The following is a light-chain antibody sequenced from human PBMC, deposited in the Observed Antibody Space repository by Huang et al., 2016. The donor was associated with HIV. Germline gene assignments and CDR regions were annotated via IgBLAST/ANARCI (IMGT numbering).Light chain of an antibody. Sequence: IVLTQTPGTLSLSPGERATLSCRARQSVTNSYLAWYQHRPGQAPRLLIYGASSRATGVPDRFSGSGSGTDFTLTITRLEPEDFGVYYCQQYSDSPFTFGGGTKVEIK. CDR3: QQYSDSPFT. V-gene: IGKV3-20*01. CDR1: QSVTNSY. J-gene: IGKJ4*01. CDR2: GAS.